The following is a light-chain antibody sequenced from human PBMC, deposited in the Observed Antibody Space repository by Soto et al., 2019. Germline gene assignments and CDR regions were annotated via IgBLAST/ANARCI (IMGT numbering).Light chain of an antibody. J-gene: IGKJ1*01. CDR3: QKYNSAPRT. V-gene: IGKV1-27*01. Sequence: DIRMTQSPSAMSSSVGDRFTITCGASQSISNCLAWYQKKPGKAPRLLIYDASAWQTGVPSRFSGRGSGTEFTLTISSLQPDDVAVYYCQKYNSAPRTFGQGTKVDTK. CDR1: QSISNC. CDR2: DAS.